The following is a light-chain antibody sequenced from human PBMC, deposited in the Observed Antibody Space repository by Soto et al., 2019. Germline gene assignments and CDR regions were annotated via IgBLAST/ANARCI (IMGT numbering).Light chain of an antibody. Sequence: QSALTQPASVSGSLGQSITISCTGTSSDVGSYNLVSWYQQHPGKAPKLMIYEGSKRPSGVSNRFSGSKSGNTASLTISGLQAEDEADYYCSSYAGSSPHVVFGGGTKVTVL. CDR3: SSYAGSSPHVV. CDR2: EGS. J-gene: IGLJ2*01. V-gene: IGLV2-23*01. CDR1: SSDVGSYNL.